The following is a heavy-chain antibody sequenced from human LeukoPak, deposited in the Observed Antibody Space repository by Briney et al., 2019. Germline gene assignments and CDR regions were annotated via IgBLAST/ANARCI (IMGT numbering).Heavy chain of an antibody. J-gene: IGHJ4*02. CDR3: ARAESSSRYSY. CDR1: GCSISSGGYF. CDR2: IYHSGST. D-gene: IGHD6-13*01. V-gene: IGHV4-30-2*01. Sequence: SQTLSLTCAVSGCSISSGGYFWNWIRQPPGKGLEWIGYIYHSGSTSYNPSLKSRVTVSVDRSKTQFSLRLSSVTAADTAVYYCARAESSSRYSYWGQGILVTDSS.